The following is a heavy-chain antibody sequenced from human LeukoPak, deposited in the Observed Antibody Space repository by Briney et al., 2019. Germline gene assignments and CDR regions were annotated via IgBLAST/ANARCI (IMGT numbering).Heavy chain of an antibody. CDR2: INPSGAST. J-gene: IGHJ5*02. CDR3: ARVAAAGFAYDKFDP. V-gene: IGHV1-46*01. D-gene: IGHD6-13*01. CDR1: GYTFTSYY. Sequence: ASVKVSCKASGYTFTSYYMHWVRQAPGQGLEWMGIINPSGASTNYAQKFQGRVNMTRDTSTNTVYMELGSLRSEDTAVYYCARVAAAGFAYDKFDPWSQGTPVTVSS.